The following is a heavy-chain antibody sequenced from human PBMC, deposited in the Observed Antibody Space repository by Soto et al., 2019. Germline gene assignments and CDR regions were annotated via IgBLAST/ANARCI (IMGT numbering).Heavy chain of an antibody. Sequence: PGGSLRLSCAASGFTFSDYYMSWIRQAPGKGLEWVSYISSSSSYTNYADSVKGRFTISRDNAKNSLYLQMNSLRAEDTAVYYCARDQGSGSYSLFWGRGTLVTVSS. CDR2: ISSSSSYT. CDR1: GFTFSDYY. V-gene: IGHV3-11*05. D-gene: IGHD3-10*01. CDR3: ARDQGSGSYSLF. J-gene: IGHJ4*02.